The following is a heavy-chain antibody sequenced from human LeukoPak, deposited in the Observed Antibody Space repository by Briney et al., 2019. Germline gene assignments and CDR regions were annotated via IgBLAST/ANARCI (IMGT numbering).Heavy chain of an antibody. CDR3: ARDGTTMVRGAPSRGSDY. D-gene: IGHD3-10*01. CDR1: GYTFTSYY. V-gene: IGHV1-46*01. J-gene: IGHJ4*02. Sequence: VSVKDSCKASGYTFTSYYMHWVRQAPGQGLEWMGIINPSGGSTSYAQKFQGRVTMTRDTSTSTVYMELSSLRSEDTAVYYCARDGTTMVRGAPSRGSDYWGQGTLVTVSS. CDR2: INPSGGST.